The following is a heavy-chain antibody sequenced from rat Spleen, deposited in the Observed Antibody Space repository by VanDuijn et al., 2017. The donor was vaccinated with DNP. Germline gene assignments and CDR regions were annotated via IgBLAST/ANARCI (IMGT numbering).Heavy chain of an antibody. CDR3: TTELGDY. Sequence: EVQLVESGGGLVQPGRSLKLSCAASGFTFSDYGMAWVRQAPTKGLEWVASITNGDDTTYYRESVKGRFTISRDNAKSTLYLQMDSLRSEDTATYYCTTELGDYWGQGVMVTVSS. D-gene: IGHD5-1*01. CDR1: GFTFSDYG. J-gene: IGHJ2*01. V-gene: IGHV5-20*01. CDR2: ITNGDDTT.